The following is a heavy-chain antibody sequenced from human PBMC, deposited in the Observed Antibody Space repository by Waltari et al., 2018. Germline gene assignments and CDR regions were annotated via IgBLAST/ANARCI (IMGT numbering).Heavy chain of an antibody. V-gene: IGHV4-39*07. CDR3: ASGGGYTNGWDY. CDR2: IYYPAST. J-gene: IGHJ4*02. Sequence: QPLLQESGPGLVKPSETLSLTCSVSGDSLSSRNYFWGWIRQPPGKGLQWIGSIYYPASTYYHPSLKSSLTISLDTSKNQFSLKLTSVTAADTAVYFCASGGGYTNGWDYWGQGTPVTVSS. D-gene: IGHD2-8*01. CDR1: GDSLSSRNYF.